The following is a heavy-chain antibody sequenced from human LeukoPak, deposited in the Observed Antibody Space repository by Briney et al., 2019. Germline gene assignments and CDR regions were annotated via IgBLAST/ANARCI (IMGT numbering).Heavy chain of an antibody. Sequence: PSETLSLTCTVSGGSISPHYWTWIRQPPGKGLEWIGYIYYSGSTNYNPSLKSRVTISVDTSKNQFSLKLSSVTAADTAVYYCARCPYGGPIDIWGQGTMVTVSS. CDR3: ARCPYGGPIDI. CDR2: IYYSGST. CDR1: GGSISPHY. J-gene: IGHJ3*02. V-gene: IGHV4-59*08. D-gene: IGHD4-23*01.